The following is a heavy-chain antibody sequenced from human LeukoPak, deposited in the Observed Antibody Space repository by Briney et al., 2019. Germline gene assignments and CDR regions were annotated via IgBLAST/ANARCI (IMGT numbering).Heavy chain of an antibody. D-gene: IGHD3-10*01. Sequence: ASVKVSCKASGYTFTSYYMHWVRQAPGQGLEWMGIINPSGGSTSYAQKFQGRVTMTRDMSTSTVYMELSSLTSDDTAVYYCARDAVRVVISALLRISKRGHYYFDYWGQGTLVTVSS. CDR1: GYTFTSYY. V-gene: IGHV1-46*01. J-gene: IGHJ4*02. CDR3: ARDAVRVVISALLRISKRGHYYFDY. CDR2: INPSGGST.